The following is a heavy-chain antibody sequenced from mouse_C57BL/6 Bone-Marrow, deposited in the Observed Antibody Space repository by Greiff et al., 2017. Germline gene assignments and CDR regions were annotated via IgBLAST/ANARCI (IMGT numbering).Heavy chain of an antibody. J-gene: IGHJ2*01. CDR2: IHPSDSDT. V-gene: IGHV1-74*01. D-gene: IGHD1-1*01. CDR3: AITIDDYGSSYVRYYFDY. CDR1: GYTFTSYW. Sequence: QVQLQQPGAELVKPGASVKVSCKASGYTFTSYWMHWVKQRPGQGLEWIGRIHPSDSDTNYNQKFKGKATLTVDKSSSTAYMQLSSLTSEDSAVYYCAITIDDYGSSYVRYYFDYWGQGTTLTVSS.